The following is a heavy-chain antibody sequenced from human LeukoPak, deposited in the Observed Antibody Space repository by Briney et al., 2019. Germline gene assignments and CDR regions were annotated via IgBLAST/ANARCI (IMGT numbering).Heavy chain of an antibody. CDR1: GYTFTSYY. J-gene: IGHJ4*02. V-gene: IGHV1-46*01. CDR3: ARDRNAYYYDSRGYSN. CDR2: INPSGGST. D-gene: IGHD3-22*01. Sequence: ASVKVSCKASGYTFTSYYMHWVRQAPGQGLEWMGIINPSGGSTSYAQKFQGRVTMTRDTSTSTVYMELSSLRSEDTAAYYCARDRNAYYYDSRGYSNWGQGTLVTVSS.